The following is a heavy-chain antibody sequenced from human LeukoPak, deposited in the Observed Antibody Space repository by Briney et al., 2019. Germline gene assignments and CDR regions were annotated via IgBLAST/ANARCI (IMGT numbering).Heavy chain of an antibody. Sequence: ASVKVSCKASGYTFTSYGISWVRQAPGQGLEWMGRIIPILGIANYAQKFQGRVTITADKSTSTAYMELSSLRSEDTAVYYCAKLSSSWFFDYWGQGTLVTVSS. V-gene: IGHV1-69*04. CDR3: AKLSSSWFFDY. CDR1: GYTFTSYG. D-gene: IGHD6-13*01. CDR2: IIPILGIA. J-gene: IGHJ4*02.